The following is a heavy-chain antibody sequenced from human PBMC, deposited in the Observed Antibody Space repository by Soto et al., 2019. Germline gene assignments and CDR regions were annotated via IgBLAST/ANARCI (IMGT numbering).Heavy chain of an antibody. CDR1: GGSISSYY. CDR3: ARVITGS. D-gene: IGHD3-16*01. Sequence: SETLSLTCTVSGGSISSYYWSWIRQPPGKGLEWIGYIYYSGSTNYNPSLKSRVTISVDTSKNQFSLKLSSVTAADTAVYYCARVITGSWGQGTLVTVSS. J-gene: IGHJ5*02. CDR2: IYYSGST. V-gene: IGHV4-59*01.